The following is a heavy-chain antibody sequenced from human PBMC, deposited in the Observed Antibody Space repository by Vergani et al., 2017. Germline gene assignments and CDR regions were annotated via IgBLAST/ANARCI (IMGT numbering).Heavy chain of an antibody. CDR3: ARARCIEACYMSKWLDS. Sequence: DVHLAESGGGFFKPGGSLRLSCSASGFSFNSYWMHWVRQVPGKGLLWVSRIKIDVSITAYADSVKGRFTMSRDNAQNTLYLQMNRLRVEDTGVYYCARARCIEACYMSKWLDSWGQGTLVTVSS. D-gene: IGHD3-16*02. CDR2: IKIDVSIT. CDR1: GFSFNSYW. J-gene: IGHJ5*01. V-gene: IGHV3-74*03.